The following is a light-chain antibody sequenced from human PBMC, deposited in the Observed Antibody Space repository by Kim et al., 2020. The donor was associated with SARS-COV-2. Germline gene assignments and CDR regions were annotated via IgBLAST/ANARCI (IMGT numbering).Light chain of an antibody. Sequence: QSVLTQPPSASGTPGQRVIISCSGSSSNMGSNYVYWYKQLPGTAPKLIIYKNNQRHSGVPDRFSGSKSGTSASLAISGLRSEDEADYYCAAWDDSLSGLFGGGTQLTVL. J-gene: IGLJ3*02. CDR1: SSNMGSNY. CDR3: AAWDDSLSGL. V-gene: IGLV1-47*01. CDR2: KNN.